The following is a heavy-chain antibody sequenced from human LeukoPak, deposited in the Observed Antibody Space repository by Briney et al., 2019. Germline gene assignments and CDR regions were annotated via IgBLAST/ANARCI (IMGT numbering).Heavy chain of an antibody. J-gene: IGHJ4*02. V-gene: IGHV3-23*01. D-gene: IGHD4-23*01. CDR1: GFTFSSYA. CDR2: ISGSGGST. Sequence: GGSLRLSCAASGFTFSSYAMSWVRQAPGKGLEWVSAISGSGGSTYYADSVKGRFTISRDNSKNTLYLQMNSLRAEDTAVYYCATDVGHGGNPGAVDYWGQGTLVTVSS. CDR3: ATDVGHGGNPGAVDY.